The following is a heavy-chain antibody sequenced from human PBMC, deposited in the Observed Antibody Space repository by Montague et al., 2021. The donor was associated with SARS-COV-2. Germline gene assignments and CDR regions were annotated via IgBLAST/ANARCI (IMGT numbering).Heavy chain of an antibody. CDR3: ARYWGTHLGENWFDP. V-gene: IGHV3-23*01. Sequence: SLRLSCAASGFTFSSYAMSWVRQAPGKGLEWVSGIRGSGSSTNYADSVKGRFTISRDNSKNTLYLQMSSLRAEDTAVYYCARYWGTHLGENWFDPWGQGTLVTVSS. D-gene: IGHD2-21*01. CDR1: GFTFSSYA. J-gene: IGHJ5*02. CDR2: IRGSGSST.